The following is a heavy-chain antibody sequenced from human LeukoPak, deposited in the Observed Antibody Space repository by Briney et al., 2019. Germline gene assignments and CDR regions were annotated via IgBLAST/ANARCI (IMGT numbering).Heavy chain of an antibody. CDR2: IYYSGST. CDR3: ASLGTYYDFWSGSDIYGMDV. Sequence: SETLSLTCTVSGGSISSYHWSWIRQPPGKGLEWIGYIYYSGSTNYNPSLKSRVTISVDTSKNQFSLKLSSVTAADTTVYYCASLGTYYDFWSGSDIYGMDVWGQGTTVTVSS. CDR1: GGSISSYH. J-gene: IGHJ6*02. D-gene: IGHD3-3*01. V-gene: IGHV4-59*01.